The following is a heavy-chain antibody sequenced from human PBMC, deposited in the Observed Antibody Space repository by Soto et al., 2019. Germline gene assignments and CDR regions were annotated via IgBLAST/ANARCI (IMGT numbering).Heavy chain of an antibody. CDR1: GYIFTNYC. J-gene: IGHJ5*02. D-gene: IGHD4-17*01. CDR3: ARMTTVVYNWFDP. CDR2: IFPGDSDT. Sequence: GESLKISCKGSGYIFTNYCIGWVRQMPGKGLEWMGIIFPGDSDTRYSPSFQGQVTISADMSISTAYLQWSSLKASDTAMYYCARMTTVVYNWFDPWGQGTLVTVSS. V-gene: IGHV5-51*01.